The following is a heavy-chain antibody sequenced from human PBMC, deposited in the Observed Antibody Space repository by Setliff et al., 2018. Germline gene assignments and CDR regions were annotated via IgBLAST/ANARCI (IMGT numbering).Heavy chain of an antibody. Sequence: GESLKISCAASGFTFSNYEMNWVRQAPGKGLEWVSYINSGGSLIYYADSVKGRFTISIDNAKSSLYLQMNSLRAEDTAVYYCARDLIRGAPNWFDPWGQGTLVTVSS. J-gene: IGHJ5*02. CDR3: ARDLIRGAPNWFDP. CDR2: INSGGSLI. V-gene: IGHV3-48*03. CDR1: GFTFSNYE. D-gene: IGHD3-10*01.